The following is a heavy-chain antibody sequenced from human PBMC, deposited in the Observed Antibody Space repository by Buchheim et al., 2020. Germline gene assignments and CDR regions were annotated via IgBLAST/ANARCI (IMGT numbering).Heavy chain of an antibody. CDR2: ISSSGTTM. CDR3: ARDLRGFDGLDP. CDR1: GFIFTSYE. Sequence: EAQPVESGGGLVQPGGSLRLSCAASGFIFTSYEMNWVRQAPGEGLEWVAYISSSGTTMYYSDSVKGRFTISRDNAKTSVYLQMNSLRPDDTAVYYCARDLRGFDGLDPWGQGTL. J-gene: IGHJ5*02. D-gene: IGHD5-12*01. V-gene: IGHV3-48*03.